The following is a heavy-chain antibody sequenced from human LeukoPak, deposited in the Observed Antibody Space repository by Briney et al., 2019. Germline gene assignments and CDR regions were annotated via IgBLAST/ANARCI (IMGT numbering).Heavy chain of an antibody. V-gene: IGHV5-51*01. Sequence: GEALKTSLKGSGYRFTSYWIGWGRPRPGGGAGWRGIIYHGDSDTRYSPSFQGQVTISADKSISNAYLQWSSLKASDTAMYYCARRGLLTAMVPDDYFDYWGQGTLVTVSS. CDR2: IYHGDSDT. D-gene: IGHD5-18*01. CDR3: ARRGLLTAMVPDDYFDY. J-gene: IGHJ4*02. CDR1: GYRFTSYW.